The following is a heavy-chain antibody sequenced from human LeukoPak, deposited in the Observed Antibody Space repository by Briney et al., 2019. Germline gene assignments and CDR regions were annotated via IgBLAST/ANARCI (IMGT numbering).Heavy chain of an antibody. J-gene: IGHJ6*03. CDR2: IYPGDSDT. CDR3: AVRANIAAAGTNYYYYMDV. CDR1: GYSFTSYW. Sequence: GESLKISCKGSGYSFTSYWIGWVRQMPGKGLEWMGIIYPGDSDTRYSPSFQGQVTISADKSISTAYLQWSSLKASDTAMYYCAVRANIAAAGTNYYYYMDVWGKGATVTVSS. V-gene: IGHV5-51*01. D-gene: IGHD6-13*01.